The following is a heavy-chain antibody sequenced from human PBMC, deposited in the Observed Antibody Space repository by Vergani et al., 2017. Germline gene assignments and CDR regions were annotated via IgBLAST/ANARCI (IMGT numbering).Heavy chain of an antibody. V-gene: IGHV1-18*01. CDR1: GYTFTSYG. J-gene: IGHJ5*02. Sequence: QVQLVQSGAEVKKPGASVKVSCKASGYTFTSYGISWVRQAPGHGLEWMGWISAYNGNTNYAQKLQGRVTMTTDTSTSTAYMELRSLRSDDTAVYYCARDQSRYCSGGSCYWFDPWGQGTLVTVSS. D-gene: IGHD2-15*01. CDR2: ISAYNGNT. CDR3: ARDQSRYCSGGSCYWFDP.